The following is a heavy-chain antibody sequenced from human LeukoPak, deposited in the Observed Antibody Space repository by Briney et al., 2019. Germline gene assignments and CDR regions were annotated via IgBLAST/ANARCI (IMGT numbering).Heavy chain of an antibody. CDR2: IHYSGST. Sequence: PSETLSLTCTVSGGSVSGGNYYCSWTRQSPGKGLEWIGYIHYSGSTVYSPSLKSRVTMSIDTSKNQFSLNLGSVTAADTAVYYCARTGSTGGYWGQGTLVTVSS. J-gene: IGHJ4*02. V-gene: IGHV4-61*01. D-gene: IGHD1-14*01. CDR3: ARTGSTGGY. CDR1: GGSVSGGNYY.